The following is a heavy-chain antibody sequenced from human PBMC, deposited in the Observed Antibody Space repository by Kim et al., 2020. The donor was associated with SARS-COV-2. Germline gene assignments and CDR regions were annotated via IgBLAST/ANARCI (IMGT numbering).Heavy chain of an antibody. Sequence: GRFTISRDKSKNTLYLQMNSLRAEDTAGYYCAKGDSYYYDSSGLFGLVDYWGQGTLVTVSS. J-gene: IGHJ4*02. CDR3: AKGDSYYYDSSGLFGLVDY. D-gene: IGHD3-22*01. V-gene: IGHV3-23*01.